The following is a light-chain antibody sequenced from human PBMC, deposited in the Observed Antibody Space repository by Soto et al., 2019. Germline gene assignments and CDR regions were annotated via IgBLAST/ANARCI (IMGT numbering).Light chain of an antibody. Sequence: EIALTQSPGTLSLSPGERATLSCRASQSVTANYLAWYQQKPGQAPRLLIYAASIGATGIPDRFSGSGSGTDFTLTISRLEPEDCALYYCLQYGVPLWTFGQGTKVEIK. CDR1: QSVTANY. CDR3: LQYGVPLWT. CDR2: AAS. J-gene: IGKJ1*01. V-gene: IGKV3-20*01.